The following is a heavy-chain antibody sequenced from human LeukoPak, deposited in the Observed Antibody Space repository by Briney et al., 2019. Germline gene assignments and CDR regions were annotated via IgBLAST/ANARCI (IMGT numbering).Heavy chain of an antibody. D-gene: IGHD6-13*01. CDR1: GYTLTELS. CDR2: FDPEDGET. V-gene: IGHV1-24*01. Sequence: ASVKVSCKVSGYTLTELSMHWVRQAPGKGREWMGGFDPEDGETIYAQKFQGRVTMTEDTSTDTAYMELSSLRSEDTAVYYCATDLAAAAGKVDYWGQGTLVTVSS. J-gene: IGHJ4*02. CDR3: ATDLAAAAGKVDY.